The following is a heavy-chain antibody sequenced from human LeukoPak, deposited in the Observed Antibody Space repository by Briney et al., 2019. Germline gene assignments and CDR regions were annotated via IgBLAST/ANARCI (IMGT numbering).Heavy chain of an antibody. CDR2: MNQDGSEK. D-gene: IGHD3-3*01. CDR1: GFTFSSYA. CDR3: ATSNQARDTSGY. Sequence: GGSLRLSCAASGFTFSSYAIHWVRQAPGKGLEWVANMNQDGSEKYYVDSVKGRFTISRDNAKSSQYLQMNSLRAEDTAMYYCATSNQARDTSGYWGQGALVTVSS. J-gene: IGHJ4*02. V-gene: IGHV3-7*05.